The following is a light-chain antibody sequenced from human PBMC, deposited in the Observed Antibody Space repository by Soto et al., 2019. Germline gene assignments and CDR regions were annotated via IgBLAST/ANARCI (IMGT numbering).Light chain of an antibody. CDR1: QSVPGSD. Sequence: EVVLTQSPGTLSMSPGDRATLSCRASQSVPGSDVAWYQQKPGQAPRLLIYDVSSRATGTPERFSGSGSGTDFTLNIGRLEPEDFAVYYCQQYGTSHLTLGGGTKVDIK. V-gene: IGKV3-20*01. CDR3: QQYGTSHLT. J-gene: IGKJ4*01. CDR2: DVS.